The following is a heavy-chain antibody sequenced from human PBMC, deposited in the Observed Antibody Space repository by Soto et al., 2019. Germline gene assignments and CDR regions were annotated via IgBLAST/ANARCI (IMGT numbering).Heavy chain of an antibody. D-gene: IGHD6-13*01. V-gene: IGHV4-39*01. CDR2: IFYTGDT. CDR1: GGSITTTNYY. J-gene: IGHJ4*02. CDR3: ASLQVPGNFDY. Sequence: QLQLQESGPGLVKPSETLSLTCTVSGGSITTTNYYWSWVRQSPGKGLEWIANIFYTGDTYYSPSLRGRVTVSVDTSKNQFSLKLSSVTAADTDMYYCASLQVPGNFDYWGQGSPVTVSS.